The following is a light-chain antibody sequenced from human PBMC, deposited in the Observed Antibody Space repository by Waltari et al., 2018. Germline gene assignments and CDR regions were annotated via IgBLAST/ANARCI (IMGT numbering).Light chain of an antibody. V-gene: IGKV3D-20*02. CDR3: QQRSNWPPIT. J-gene: IGKJ4*01. CDR2: GSS. Sequence: IVLTQSPGTLSLSPGERATLSCRPSQSISSIYLAWYQQKPGQAPRLLIYGSSSRATGIPDRFSGSGSGTDFTLTISRLEPEDFAVYYCQQRSNWPPITFGGGTKVEIK. CDR1: QSISSIY.